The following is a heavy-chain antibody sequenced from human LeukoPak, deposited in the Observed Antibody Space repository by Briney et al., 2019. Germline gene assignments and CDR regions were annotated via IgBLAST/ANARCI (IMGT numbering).Heavy chain of an antibody. J-gene: IGHJ3*02. V-gene: IGHV4-34*01. CDR1: GGSFSGYY. Sequence: SETLSLTCAVYGGSFSGYYWSWIRQPPGKGLEWIGEINHSGSTSYNPSLKSRVTISVDTSKNQFSLKLSSVTAADTAVYYCARRYCSSTSCYLEAFDIWGQGTMVTVSS. CDR3: ARRYCSSTSCYLEAFDI. CDR2: INHSGST. D-gene: IGHD2-2*01.